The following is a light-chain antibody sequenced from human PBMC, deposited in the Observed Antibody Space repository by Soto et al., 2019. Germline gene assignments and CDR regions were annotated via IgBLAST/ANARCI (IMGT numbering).Light chain of an antibody. Sequence: QSALTQPACFSVSPGQSITISCTGTSSDVGGYNYVSWFQHHPGKAPKLIIYEVSYRPSGVSNRFSGSKSGDTASLTICGLQAEDEADYYCSSFTNTITRYAFGTGTKVTVL. CDR1: SSDVGGYNY. V-gene: IGLV2-14*01. J-gene: IGLJ1*01. CDR2: EVS. CDR3: SSFTNTITRYA.